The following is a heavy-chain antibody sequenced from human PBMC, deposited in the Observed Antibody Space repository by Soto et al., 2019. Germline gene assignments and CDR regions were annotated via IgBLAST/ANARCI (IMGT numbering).Heavy chain of an antibody. CDR3: AREYSNTQRALDY. CDR2: IYYSGST. J-gene: IGHJ4*02. Sequence: SETLSLTCTVSGGSISSGGYYWSWVRQHPGKDMEWIGYIYYSGSTYYNPSLKSRLTISVDTSKNQFSLKLSSVTAADTAVYYWAREYSNTQRALDYWGQGTLVTVSS. D-gene: IGHD5-18*01. CDR1: GGSISSGGYY. V-gene: IGHV4-31*03.